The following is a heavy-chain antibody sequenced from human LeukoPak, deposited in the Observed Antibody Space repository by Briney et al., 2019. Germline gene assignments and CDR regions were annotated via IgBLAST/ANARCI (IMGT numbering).Heavy chain of an antibody. CDR3: ARSASHNGSPFGYFDY. CDR2: ITSASSTI. J-gene: IGHJ4*02. Sequence: PGGSLRLSCAASGFTFTTYSMNWVRQAPGKGLEWVSYITSASSTIYYADSVKGRFTISRDNAKNSLYLQMNSLRAEDTAVYYCARSASHNGSPFGYFDYWGQGSLVTVSS. D-gene: IGHD1-26*01. CDR1: GFTFTTYS. V-gene: IGHV3-48*04.